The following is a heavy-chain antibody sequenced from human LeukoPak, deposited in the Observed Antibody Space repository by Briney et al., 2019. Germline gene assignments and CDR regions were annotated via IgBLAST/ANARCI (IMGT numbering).Heavy chain of an antibody. Sequence: PGGSLRLSCAASGFTFSSYGMHWVRQAPGKGLEWVAVISYDGSNKYYADSVKGRFTISRDNSKNTLYLQMNSLRAEDTAVYYCAKDRRGMGGLDYWGQGTLVAVSS. CDR1: GFTFSSYG. J-gene: IGHJ4*02. CDR2: ISYDGSNK. CDR3: AKDRRGMGGLDY. V-gene: IGHV3-30*18. D-gene: IGHD1-26*01.